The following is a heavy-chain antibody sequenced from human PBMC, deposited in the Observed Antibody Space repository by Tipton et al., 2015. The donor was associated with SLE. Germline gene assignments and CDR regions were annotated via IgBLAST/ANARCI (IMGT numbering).Heavy chain of an antibody. CDR2: IRGSGSGT. CDR3: ARDSRWLPDY. V-gene: IGHV3-23*01. J-gene: IGHJ4*02. CDR1: GFAFSSYA. Sequence: SLRLSCAASGFAFSSYAMSWVRQVPGKGLEWVSAIRGSGSGTYYADSVKGRFTISKDNSRNTLYLEMNSLRAEDTALYYCARDSRWLPDYWGQGTLVTVSS. D-gene: IGHD5-12*01.